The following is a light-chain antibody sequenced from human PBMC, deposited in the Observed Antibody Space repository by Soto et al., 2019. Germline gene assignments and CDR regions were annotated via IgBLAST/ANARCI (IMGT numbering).Light chain of an antibody. CDR3: QVWDTSSDHPGV. J-gene: IGLJ3*02. CDR1: NIESKS. CDR2: DDS. V-gene: IGLV3-21*02. Sequence: YELTQPPSVSVAPGQTATLPCGGNNIESKSVHWYQEKPGQAPVLAVFDDSDRPTGIPDRFSGSNSGNTATLTISRVEAGDEADYYCQVWDTSSDHPGVFGGGTKLTVL.